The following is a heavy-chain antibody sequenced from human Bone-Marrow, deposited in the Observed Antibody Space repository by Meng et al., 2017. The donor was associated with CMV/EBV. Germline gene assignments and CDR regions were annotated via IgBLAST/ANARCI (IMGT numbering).Heavy chain of an antibody. CDR3: ARDGWYGVIPSIDY. V-gene: IGHV3-15*07. J-gene: IGHJ4*02. D-gene: IGHD3-10*01. CDR2: IKSKYDGGTT. CDR1: GFTFSNAW. Sequence: SGFTFSNAWMNWVRQAPGKGLEWVCRIKSKYDGGTTDYAAPVKGRFTISRDDSKNTMSLQMNSLRAEDTAVYYCARDGWYGVIPSIDYWGQGTLVTVSS.